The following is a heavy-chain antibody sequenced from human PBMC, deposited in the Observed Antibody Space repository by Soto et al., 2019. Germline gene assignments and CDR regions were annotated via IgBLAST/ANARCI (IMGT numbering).Heavy chain of an antibody. V-gene: IGHV3-7*01. D-gene: IGHD2-15*01. CDR2: IKPDGSEK. CDR1: GFTFSSYW. Sequence: EVQLVESGGGLVQPGGSLRLSCAASGFTFSSYWMSWVRQAPGKGLEWVANIKPDGSEKSYVDSVKGRLTISRDNAKYSLYLQMNSLRADDTAVYYCAREDKNTFDIWGQGTVVTVSS. J-gene: IGHJ3*02. CDR3: AREDKNTFDI.